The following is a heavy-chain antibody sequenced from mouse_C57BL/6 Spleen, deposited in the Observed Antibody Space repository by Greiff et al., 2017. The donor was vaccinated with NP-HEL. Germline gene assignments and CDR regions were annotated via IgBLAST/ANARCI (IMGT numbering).Heavy chain of an antibody. D-gene: IGHD3-1*01. CDR3: ARGDHRDY. Sequence: VQLQQPGAELVKPGASVKLSCKASGYTFTSYWMHWVKQRPGQGLEWIGMIHPNSGSTNYNEKFKSKATLTVDKSSSTAYIQLTSLTSEDSALSYCARGDHRDYWGQGTTLTVSS. CDR2: IHPNSGST. J-gene: IGHJ2*01. CDR1: GYTFTSYW. V-gene: IGHV1-64*01.